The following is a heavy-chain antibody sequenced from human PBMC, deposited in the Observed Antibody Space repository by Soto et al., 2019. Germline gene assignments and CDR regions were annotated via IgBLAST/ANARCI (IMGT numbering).Heavy chain of an antibody. CDR2: ISYDGSNK. D-gene: IGHD5-12*01. J-gene: IGHJ4*02. Sequence: GGSMRLSCAASGFPFSSYGMHWVRQAPGKGLEWVAVISYDGSNKYYADSVKGRFTISRDNSKNTLYLQMNSLRAEDTAVYYCAKDLEDSGYDAYYFDYWGQGTLVTVSS. CDR3: AKDLEDSGYDAYYFDY. V-gene: IGHV3-30*18. CDR1: GFPFSSYG.